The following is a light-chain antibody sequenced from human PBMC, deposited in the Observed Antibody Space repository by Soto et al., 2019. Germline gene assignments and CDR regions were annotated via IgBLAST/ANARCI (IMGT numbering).Light chain of an antibody. Sequence: EIVMTQSPATLAVSPGERATLSCRASQSVSSSLAWYQQRPGQAPRLLIYGASTRATGIPARFSGSGSGTEFTLTISSLQSEDFAVYYCQQYNNWPPITFGQGTRLEIK. V-gene: IGKV3-15*01. CDR2: GAS. J-gene: IGKJ5*01. CDR3: QQYNNWPPIT. CDR1: QSVSSS.